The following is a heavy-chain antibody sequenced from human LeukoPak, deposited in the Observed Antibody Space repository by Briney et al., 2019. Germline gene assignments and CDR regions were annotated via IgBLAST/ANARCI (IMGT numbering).Heavy chain of an antibody. Sequence: GGSLRLSCAASGFSLSNYWMSWVRQAPGKGLEWVAKIKLDGSEEYYVDSVKGRFTTSRDNAKNSVYLQMNSLRAEDTAVYYCARDCCTGGRNTFDPWGQGTLVTVSS. CDR3: ARDCCTGGRNTFDP. D-gene: IGHD2-8*02. J-gene: IGHJ5*02. CDR1: GFSLSNYW. V-gene: IGHV3-7*01. CDR2: IKLDGSEE.